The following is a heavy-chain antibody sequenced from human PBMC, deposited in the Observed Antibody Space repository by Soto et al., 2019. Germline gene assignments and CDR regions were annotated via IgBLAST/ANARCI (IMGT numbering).Heavy chain of an antibody. CDR2: ISGSGGST. J-gene: IGHJ4*02. CDR3: AKDGYLWSGYYVVY. D-gene: IGHD3-3*01. Sequence: GGSLRLSCAASGFTFSSYAMSWVRQAPGKGLEWVSAISGSGGSTYYADSVKGRFTISRDNSKNTLYLQMNSLRAEDTAVYYCAKDGYLWSGYYVVYWGQGTLVTVSS. V-gene: IGHV3-23*01. CDR1: GFTFSSYA.